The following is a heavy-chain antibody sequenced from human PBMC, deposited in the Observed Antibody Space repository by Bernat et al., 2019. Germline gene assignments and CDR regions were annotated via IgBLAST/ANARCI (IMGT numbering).Heavy chain of an antibody. Sequence: EVQLVESGGGLVQPGGSLRLSCTASGFPFSSYWMSWVRQAPGKGLEWVANIKQDGSEKYYVDSVKGRFTISRDNAKNSLYLQMNSLRAEDTAVYYCARDAKLQRGKFDYWGQGTLVTVSS. CDR1: GFPFSSYW. J-gene: IGHJ4*02. V-gene: IGHV3-7*01. CDR2: IKQDGSEK. CDR3: ARDAKLQRGKFDY.